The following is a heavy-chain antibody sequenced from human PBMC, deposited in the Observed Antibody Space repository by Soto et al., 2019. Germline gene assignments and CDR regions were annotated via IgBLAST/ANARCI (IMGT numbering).Heavy chain of an antibody. CDR2: IKQDGSEK. Sequence: GGSLRLSCAASGFTFSSYWMSWVRQAPGKGLEWVANIKQDGSEKYYVDSVKGRFTISRDNAKNSLYLQMNSLRAEDTAVYYCARDVAELPYRGYSYPRGYFDYWGQGTLVTVSS. J-gene: IGHJ4*02. CDR3: ARDVAELPYRGYSYPRGYFDY. D-gene: IGHD5-18*01. CDR1: GFTFSSYW. V-gene: IGHV3-7*05.